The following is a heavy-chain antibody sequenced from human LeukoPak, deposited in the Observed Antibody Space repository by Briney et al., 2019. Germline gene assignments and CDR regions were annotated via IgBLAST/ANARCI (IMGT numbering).Heavy chain of an antibody. CDR2: IYYSGST. D-gene: IGHD3-16*02. CDR3: ARGPNYVWGSYRYFDY. V-gene: IGHV4-30-4*01. Sequence: SETLSLTCTVSGASISSGDYYWSWIRRSPGKGLEWIGYIYYSGSTSYNPSLKSRVTISVDTSKNQFSLKLTSVTAADTAVYYCARGPNYVWGSYRYFDYWGQGTLVTVSS. CDR1: GASISSGDYY. J-gene: IGHJ4*02.